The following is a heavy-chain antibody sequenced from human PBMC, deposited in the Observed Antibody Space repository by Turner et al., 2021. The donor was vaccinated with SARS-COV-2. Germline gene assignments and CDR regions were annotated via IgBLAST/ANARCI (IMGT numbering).Heavy chain of an antibody. Sequence: EVPLVESGGGLVQPGRSLRLSCAASGFTFDDYAMHWVRQGPGKGLEWVSGISWNSGSIGYADSVKGRFTISRDNAKNSLYLQMNSLRAEDTALYYCARDKMGQGRGAFDYWGQGTLVTVSS. D-gene: IGHD3-16*01. J-gene: IGHJ4*02. V-gene: IGHV3-9*01. CDR3: ARDKMGQGRGAFDY. CDR2: ISWNSGSI. CDR1: GFTFDDYA.